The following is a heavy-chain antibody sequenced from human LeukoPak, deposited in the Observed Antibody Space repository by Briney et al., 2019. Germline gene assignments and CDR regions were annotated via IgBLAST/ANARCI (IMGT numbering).Heavy chain of an antibody. J-gene: IGHJ4*02. CDR3: ARKVAVPMDFDY. CDR2: ITVAGSST. Sequence: GGSLRLSCAASGCTFKSYGMTWVRQVPGKGLEGVSSITVAGSSTKYADSVSGRRTISRDNSKNTLSRQMSVRGPDGTAVDYVARKVAVPMDFDYWGQGTLVTVSS. V-gene: IGHV3-23*01. CDR1: GCTFKSYG. D-gene: IGHD4-11*01.